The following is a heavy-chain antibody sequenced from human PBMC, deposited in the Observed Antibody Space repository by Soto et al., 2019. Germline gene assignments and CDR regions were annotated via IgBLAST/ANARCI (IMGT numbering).Heavy chain of an antibody. Sequence: PSETLSLTCAVSGHSISSGFYWGWIRQSPGKGLGWIGTIYHSGTTYYNPSLKSRVTISADMSENHLSLKLTSVTAADTAVYYCAKANLNTRGHYYGTYYFDHWGQGTMVTVSS. V-gene: IGHV4-38-2*01. D-gene: IGHD3-22*01. J-gene: IGHJ4*02. CDR2: IYHSGTT. CDR1: GHSISSGFY. CDR3: AKANLNTRGHYYGTYYFDH.